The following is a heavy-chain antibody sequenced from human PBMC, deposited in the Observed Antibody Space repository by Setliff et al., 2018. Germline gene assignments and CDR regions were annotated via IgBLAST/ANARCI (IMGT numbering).Heavy chain of an antibody. Sequence: SETLSLTCSVSGDSLDSIAEGNQFWGWIRQPAGKGLEWIGQVYTSWSTNYNPSLKSRVTISLDTSKNQFSLSLSSVTAADTAVYYCARMSGFQYMDVWGKGTTVTVSS. CDR2: VYTSWST. D-gene: IGHD3-3*01. CDR1: GDSLDSIAEGNQF. J-gene: IGHJ6*03. V-gene: IGHV4-61*09. CDR3: ARMSGFQYMDV.